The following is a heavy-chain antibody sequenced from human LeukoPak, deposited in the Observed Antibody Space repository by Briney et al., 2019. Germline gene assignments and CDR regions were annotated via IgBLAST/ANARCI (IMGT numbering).Heavy chain of an antibody. CDR2: IYYSGST. Sequence: SQTLSLTCTVSGGSISSGDYYWNWIRQPPGKGLEWIGYIYYSGSTNYNPSLKSRVTISVDTSKNQFSLKLSSVTAADTAVYYCARAGGRPYYYYGMDVWGQGTTVTVSS. CDR1: GGSISSGDYY. D-gene: IGHD2-15*01. J-gene: IGHJ6*02. V-gene: IGHV4-61*08. CDR3: ARAGGRPYYYYGMDV.